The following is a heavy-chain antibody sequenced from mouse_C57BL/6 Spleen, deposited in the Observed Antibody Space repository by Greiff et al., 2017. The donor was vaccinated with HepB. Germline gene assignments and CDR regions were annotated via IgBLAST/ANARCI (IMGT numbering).Heavy chain of an antibody. D-gene: IGHD2-4*01. CDR2: IHPSDSDT. J-gene: IGHJ1*03. V-gene: IGHV1-74*01. CDR1: GYTFTSYW. CDR3: AYTYDSWYFDV. Sequence: VQLQQSGAELVKPGASVKVSCKASGYTFTSYWMHWVKQRPGQGLEWIGRIHPSDSDTNYNQKFKGKATLTVDKSSSTAYMQISSLTSEDSAVYYCAYTYDSWYFDVWGTGTTVTVSS.